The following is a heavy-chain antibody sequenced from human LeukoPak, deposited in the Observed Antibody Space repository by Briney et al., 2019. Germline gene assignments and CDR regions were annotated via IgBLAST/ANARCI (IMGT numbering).Heavy chain of an antibody. CDR3: ASAYSYGFKGYMDV. CDR1: GGYISSGSYY. D-gene: IGHD5-18*01. CDR2: IYTSGST. Sequence: PSETLSLTCTVSGGYISSGSYYWSWIRRPAGKGLEWIGRIYTSGSTNYNPSLTSRVTISVDTSKNQFSLKLSSVTAADTAVYYCASAYSYGFKGYMDVWGKGTTVTVSS. V-gene: IGHV4-61*02. J-gene: IGHJ6*03.